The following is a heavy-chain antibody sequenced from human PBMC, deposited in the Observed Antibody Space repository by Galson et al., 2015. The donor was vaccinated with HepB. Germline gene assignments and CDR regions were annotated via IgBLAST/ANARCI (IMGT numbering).Heavy chain of an antibody. CDR3: AREGYCSSTSCPFDY. J-gene: IGHJ4*02. D-gene: IGHD2-2*01. V-gene: IGHV3-33*01. CDR2: IWYDGSNK. Sequence: SLRLSCAASGFTFSSYGMHWVRQAPGKGLEWVAVIWYDGSNKYYADSVKGRFTISRDNSKNTLYLQMNSLRAEDTAVYYCAREGYCSSTSCPFDYWGQGTLVTVSS. CDR1: GFTFSSYG.